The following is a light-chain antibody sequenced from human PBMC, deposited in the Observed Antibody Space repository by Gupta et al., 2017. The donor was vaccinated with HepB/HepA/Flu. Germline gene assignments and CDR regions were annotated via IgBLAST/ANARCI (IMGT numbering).Light chain of an antibody. CDR2: GAS. Sequence: DIQMTQSPSTLSASVGDRVTITCRASQSISTWLAWYQQKPGKAPKLLIYGASRLESGVPSRFTGSESGTEFTLTITSLQPDDFGTYYCQQYKGSPETFGQGTKVEIK. CDR1: QSISTW. J-gene: IGKJ1*01. V-gene: IGKV1-5*03. CDR3: QQYKGSPET.